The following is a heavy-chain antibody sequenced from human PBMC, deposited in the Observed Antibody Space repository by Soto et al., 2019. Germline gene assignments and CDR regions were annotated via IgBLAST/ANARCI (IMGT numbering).Heavy chain of an antibody. CDR3: AGREFSTSSFYYYYYAMDV. D-gene: IGHD6-6*01. CDR1: GGSISSGYY. CDR2: INHGGNS. Sequence: PSETLSLTCTVSGGSISSGYYWTWIRQHPGKGLEWIGEINHGGNSNYNPSLKSRVTISVDTSNNQFSLKLTSVTAADTGVYYCAGREFSTSSFYYYYYAMDVWGQGTTVTVSS. V-gene: IGHV4-34*01. J-gene: IGHJ6*02.